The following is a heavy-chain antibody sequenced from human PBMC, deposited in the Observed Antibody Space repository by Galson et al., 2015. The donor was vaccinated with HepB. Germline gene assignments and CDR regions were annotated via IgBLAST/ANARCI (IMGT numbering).Heavy chain of an antibody. D-gene: IGHD6-19*01. CDR2: ISSSSTI. V-gene: IGHV3-48*02. CDR3: AKGPDSGWYKRWFDP. J-gene: IGHJ5*02. CDR1: GFTFSSYS. Sequence: SLRLSCAASGFTFSSYSMNWVRQAPGKGLEWVSYISSSSTIYYADSVKGRFTISRDNSKNTLYLQMNSLRDEDTAIYYCAKGPDSGWYKRWFDPWGQGTLVTVSS.